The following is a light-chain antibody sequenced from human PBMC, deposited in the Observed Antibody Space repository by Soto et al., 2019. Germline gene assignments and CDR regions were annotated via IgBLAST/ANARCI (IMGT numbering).Light chain of an antibody. V-gene: IGKV4-1*01. CDR3: DQHFYAPLT. Sequence: SQSVFYSADNKNYLTWYQQKPGQPPKLLIYWASTRESGVPDRFSGGGSGIDFTPAVSGFQLNDFSDYTCDQHFYAPLTFGAGTKVDIK. CDR2: WAS. CDR1: QSVFYSADNKNY. J-gene: IGKJ4*01.